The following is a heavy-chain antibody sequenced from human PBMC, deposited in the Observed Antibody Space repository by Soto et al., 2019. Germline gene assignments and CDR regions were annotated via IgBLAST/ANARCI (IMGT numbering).Heavy chain of an antibody. Sequence: ASVKVSFKASGYTFTGYYMHWVRQAPGQGLEWMGWINPNSGGTNYAQKFQGWVTMTRDTSISTAYMELSRLRSDDTAVYYCARALYSSSWYRSPWFDPWGQGTLVTVSS. V-gene: IGHV1-2*04. CDR2: INPNSGGT. CDR3: ARALYSSSWYRSPWFDP. CDR1: GYTFTGYY. J-gene: IGHJ5*02. D-gene: IGHD6-13*01.